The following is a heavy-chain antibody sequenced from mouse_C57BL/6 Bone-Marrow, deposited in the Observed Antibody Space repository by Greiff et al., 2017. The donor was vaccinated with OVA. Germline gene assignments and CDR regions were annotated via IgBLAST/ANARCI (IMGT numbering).Heavy chain of an antibody. CDR1: GFSLTSYG. J-gene: IGHJ4*01. CDR2: IWGGGST. Sequence: VQVVESGPGLVAPSQSLSITCTVSGFSLTSYGVDWVRQPPGKGLEWLGVIWGGGSTNYTSALMSRLSIRTDNSKSQVFLIMNSLQTDYTSMYYCACHYYAMDDWGQGTSVTVSS. CDR3: ACHYYAMDD. V-gene: IGHV2-9*01.